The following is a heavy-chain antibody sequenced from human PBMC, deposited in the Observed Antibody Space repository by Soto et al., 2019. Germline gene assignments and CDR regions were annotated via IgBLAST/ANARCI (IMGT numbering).Heavy chain of an antibody. Sequence: SETLSLTCTVSGGSISSYYWSWIRQPPGKGLEWIGYIYYSGSTNYNPSLKSRVTISVDTSKNQFSLKLSSVTAADTAVYYCARHFSWGSVLWFDPWGQGTLVTVSS. CDR1: GGSISSYY. V-gene: IGHV4-59*08. CDR2: IYYSGST. CDR3: ARHFSWGSVLWFDP. D-gene: IGHD3-16*01. J-gene: IGHJ5*02.